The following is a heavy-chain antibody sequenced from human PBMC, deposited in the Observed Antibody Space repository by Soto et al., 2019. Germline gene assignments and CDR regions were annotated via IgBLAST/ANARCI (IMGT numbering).Heavy chain of an antibody. J-gene: IGHJ4*02. Sequence: SETLSLTCTVSGGFTSNHYWSWMRQPPGKGLEWIGYIYYNGNTNYNPPLKSRVTMSVDTSKNQISLKLSSVTAADTAVYYCTRAAPYSEYWGQGTLVTVSS. V-gene: IGHV4-59*11. CDR3: TRAAPYSEY. CDR1: GGFTSNHY. D-gene: IGHD2-15*01. CDR2: IYYNGNT.